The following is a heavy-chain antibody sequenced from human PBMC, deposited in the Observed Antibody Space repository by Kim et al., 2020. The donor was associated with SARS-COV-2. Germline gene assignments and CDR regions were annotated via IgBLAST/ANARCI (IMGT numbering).Heavy chain of an antibody. Sequence: SETLSLTCAVYGGSFSGYYWSWIRQPPGKGLEWIGEINHSGSTNYNPTLKSRVTITVDTSKNQFSLKLSSVTAADTAVYYCARGIPRRITLVRGGVGFDYRG. CDR2: INHSGST. J-gene: IGHJ5*01. D-gene: IGHD3-10*01. V-gene: IGHV4-34*01. CDR1: GGSFSGYY. CDR3: ARGIPRRITLVRGGVGFDY.